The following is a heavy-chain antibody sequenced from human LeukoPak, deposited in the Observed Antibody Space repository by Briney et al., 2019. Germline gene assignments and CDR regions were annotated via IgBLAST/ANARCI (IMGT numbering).Heavy chain of an antibody. CDR1: GFTVSSNY. V-gene: IGHV3-53*01. J-gene: IGHJ3*02. CDR2: IYSGGST. Sequence: PGGSLRLSCAASGFTVSSNYMSWVRQAPGKGLEWVSVIYSGGSTYYADSVKGRFTISRDNSKNTLYLQMNSLRAEDTAVYYCARESHSDAFDIWGQGTMVTVPS. CDR3: ARESHSDAFDI.